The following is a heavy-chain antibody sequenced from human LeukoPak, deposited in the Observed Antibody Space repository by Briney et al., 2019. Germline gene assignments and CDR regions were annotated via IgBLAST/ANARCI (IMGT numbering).Heavy chain of an antibody. D-gene: IGHD1-26*01. CDR3: ARDRKYRIVGVTQHYFDF. CDR2: ISDNGDTI. Sequence: SGGSLRLSCEASGFMLNDFYMTWIRQAPGKGLEWVAYISDNGDTIYYADSVKGRFTIARDNAKNSLYLQMNSLRAGDTAVYYCARDRKYRIVGVTQHYFDFWGQGTLVTVSS. V-gene: IGHV3-11*04. J-gene: IGHJ4*02. CDR1: GFMLNDFY.